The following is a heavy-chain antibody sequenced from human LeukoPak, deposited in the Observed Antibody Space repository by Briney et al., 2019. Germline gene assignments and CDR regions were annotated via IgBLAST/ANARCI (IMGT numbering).Heavy chain of an antibody. CDR1: GFTFSTYT. J-gene: IGHJ4*02. CDR2: ISSGGLTI. V-gene: IGHV3-48*01. D-gene: IGHD4/OR15-4a*01. Sequence: GGSLRLSCVASGFTFSTYTFNWVRQAPGKGLEWLSYISSGGLTIFSADSVKGRFTISRDKTKNAIYLYMTKLRAEDTAVYFCARDFDYGDYIGFWGQGTLVAVSS. CDR3: ARDFDYGDYIGF.